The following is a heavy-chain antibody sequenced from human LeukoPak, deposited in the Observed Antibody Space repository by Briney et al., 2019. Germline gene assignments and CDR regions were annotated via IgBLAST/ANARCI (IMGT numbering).Heavy chain of an antibody. V-gene: IGHV3-23*01. Sequence: GGSLRLSCAASGFTFSSYAMSWVRQAPGKGLEWVSAIGGGGDSTYYADSVKGRFTISRDNSENTLYLQMNSLRAEDTAVYYCAKDRETYSSSPGDAFDIWGQGTMVTVSS. J-gene: IGHJ3*02. D-gene: IGHD6-6*01. CDR2: IGGGGDST. CDR3: AKDRETYSSSPGDAFDI. CDR1: GFTFSSYA.